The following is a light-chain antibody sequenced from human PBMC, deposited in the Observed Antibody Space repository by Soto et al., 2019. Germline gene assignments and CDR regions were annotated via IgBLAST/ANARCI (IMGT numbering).Light chain of an antibody. Sequence: QSALTQPRSVSGSPGQSVTISCTGTSSDVGGYNNVSWYQQHPDKAPKLMIYDVSKRPSGVPDRFSGSKSGNTASLTISGLQAEDEADYYCCSYAGSYYVFGTGTKLTVL. J-gene: IGLJ1*01. CDR2: DVS. V-gene: IGLV2-11*01. CDR1: SSDVGGYNN. CDR3: CSYAGSYYV.